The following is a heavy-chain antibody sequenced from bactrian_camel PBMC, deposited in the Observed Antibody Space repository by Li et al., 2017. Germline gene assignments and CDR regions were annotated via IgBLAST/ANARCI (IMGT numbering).Heavy chain of an antibody. CDR1: RNPYKPLC. J-gene: IGHJ4*01. CDR3: AAAKVWVKSRLEEDLFAF. V-gene: IGHV3S53*01. Sequence: QVQLVESGGGSVQAGGSLTLSCAASRNPYKPLCMAWFRQAPGKEREGLASIDSDGATTYADSVKGRFTISVDDAVNTLYLQMNSLKSEDTAMYYCAAAKVWVKSRLEEDLFAFWGQGTQVTVS. CDR2: IDSDGAT. D-gene: IGHD3*01.